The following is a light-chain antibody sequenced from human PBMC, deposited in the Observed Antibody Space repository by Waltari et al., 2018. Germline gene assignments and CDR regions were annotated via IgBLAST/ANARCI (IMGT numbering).Light chain of an antibody. Sequence: QSALTQPRSVSGSPGQSVTISCTGTGSDVGDFNSVSWYQQHPGKAPKLVIFDVTKRPSGVPARFSRSKSGTSASLTVSGLQAEDEADYYCCSYAGIWVFGGGTKLTVL. CDR2: DVT. V-gene: IGLV2-11*01. J-gene: IGLJ3*02. CDR1: GSDVGDFNS. CDR3: CSYAGIWV.